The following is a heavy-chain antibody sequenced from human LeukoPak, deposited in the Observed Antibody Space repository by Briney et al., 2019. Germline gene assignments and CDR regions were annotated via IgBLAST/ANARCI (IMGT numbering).Heavy chain of an antibody. CDR1: GFTFRSYA. D-gene: IGHD1-26*01. Sequence: GASLRLSCAASGFTFRSYAMSWVRQAPGKGLEWVSAISGSGGSTYYADSVKGRFTISRDNSKNTLYLQMNSLRAEDTAVYYCAKDSGSYYYFDYWGQGTLVTVSS. V-gene: IGHV3-23*01. J-gene: IGHJ4*02. CDR2: ISGSGGST. CDR3: AKDSGSYYYFDY.